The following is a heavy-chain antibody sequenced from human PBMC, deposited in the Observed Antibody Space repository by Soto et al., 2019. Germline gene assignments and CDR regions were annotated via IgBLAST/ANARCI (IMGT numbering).Heavy chain of an antibody. CDR1: GFIFRRYW. D-gene: IGHD1-1*01. J-gene: IGHJ4*02. CDR3: VRELDGYGRLDY. CDR2: IKLDGREK. Sequence: GGSLRLSCSASGFIFRRYWMAWVRQAPGKGLEWVATIKLDGREKNYLDSVQGRFTISRDDAENLMSLQMSSLRGEDTAVYFCVRELDGYGRLDYWGLGTPVTVSS. V-gene: IGHV3-7*01.